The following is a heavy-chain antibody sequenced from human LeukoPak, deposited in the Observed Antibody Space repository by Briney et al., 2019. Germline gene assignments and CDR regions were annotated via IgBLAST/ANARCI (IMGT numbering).Heavy chain of an antibody. CDR2: INHSGST. D-gene: IGHD6-13*01. CDR3: ARSSSDAFDI. Sequence: PSETLSLTCAVYGGSFSGYYWSWIRQPPGKGLEWIGEINHSGSTNYNPSLKSRVTISVDTSKNQFSLKLSSVTAADTAVYYCARSSSDAFDIWGQGTMVTVFS. CDR1: GGSFSGYY. V-gene: IGHV4-34*01. J-gene: IGHJ3*02.